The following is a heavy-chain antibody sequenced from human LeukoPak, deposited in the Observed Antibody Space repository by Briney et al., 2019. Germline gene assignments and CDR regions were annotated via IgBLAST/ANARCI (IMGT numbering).Heavy chain of an antibody. Sequence: SETLSLTCTVSGGSISSYYWSWIRQPPGKGLEWIGYIYYSGSTNYNPSLKSRVTISVDTSKNQFSLKLSSVTAADTAVYYCARYSGDDWVYARYWGQGTLVTVSS. CDR1: GGSISSYY. CDR2: IYYSGST. CDR3: ARYSGDDWVYARY. J-gene: IGHJ4*02. D-gene: IGHD5-12*01. V-gene: IGHV4-59*01.